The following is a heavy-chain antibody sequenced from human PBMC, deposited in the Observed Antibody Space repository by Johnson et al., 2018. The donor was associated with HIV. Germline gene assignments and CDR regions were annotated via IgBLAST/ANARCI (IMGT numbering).Heavy chain of an antibody. V-gene: IGHV3-30-3*01. D-gene: IGHD1-26*01. CDR2: ISYDGSNK. CDR3: ARDKGEYYDAFDI. Sequence: VQLVESGGGVVQPGRSLRLSCAASGFTFSSYAMHWVRQAPGKGLEWVAVISYDGSNKYYADSVKGRFTISRDNSKNTLYLQMNSLRAEDTGVYYCARDKGEYYDAFDIWGQGTMVTVSS. CDR1: GFTFSSYA. J-gene: IGHJ3*02.